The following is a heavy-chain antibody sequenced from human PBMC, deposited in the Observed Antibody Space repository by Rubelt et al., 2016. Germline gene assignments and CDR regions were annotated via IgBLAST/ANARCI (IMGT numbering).Heavy chain of an antibody. J-gene: IGHJ4*02. D-gene: IGHD3-3*01. CDR3: ATVSGESSAYYMMWDC. CDR2: INQDGSEK. V-gene: IGHV3-7*01. Sequence: VHLVESGGGVVQPGRSLRLSCAASGFTFSNYAMHWVRQAPGKGLEWVANINQDGSEKYYVDSVKGRFTISRDNAKNSLYLQMNSLGAEDSAVYHCATVSGESSAYYMMWDCWGQGTLVTVSS. CDR1: GFTFSNYA.